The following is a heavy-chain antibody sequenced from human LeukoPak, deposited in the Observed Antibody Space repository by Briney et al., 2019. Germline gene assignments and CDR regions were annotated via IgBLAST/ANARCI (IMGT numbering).Heavy chain of an antibody. V-gene: IGHV3-30*01. CDR1: GFTFSSYA. D-gene: IGHD3-3*01. J-gene: IGHJ5*02. Sequence: PRGSLRLSRAASGFTFSSYAMHGVGQAPAKGREWVAVISYEGSNKYNADSGMGRFTNSRDNSKNTLYVQMNSLRPEETAVYYCARAARPYYDFWSGYYSSFQKDWFDPWGQGTLVTVSS. CDR3: ARAARPYYDFWSGYYSSFQKDWFDP. CDR2: ISYEGSNK.